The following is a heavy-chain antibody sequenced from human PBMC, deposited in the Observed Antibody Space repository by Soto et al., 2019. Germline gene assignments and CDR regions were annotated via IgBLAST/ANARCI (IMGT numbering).Heavy chain of an antibody. D-gene: IGHD2-15*01. CDR1: GFTFSSYD. CDR2: IGTAGDT. J-gene: IGHJ4*02. CDR3: ARDRCSGGRCYFDD. Sequence: GGSLRLSCAASGFTFSSYDMHWVRQATGKGLEWVSAIGTAGDTYYSDSVKGRFTISRENAENSFYLQMNSLGAGDTAVYYCARDRCSGGRCYFDDWGQGTLVTVSS. V-gene: IGHV3-13*01.